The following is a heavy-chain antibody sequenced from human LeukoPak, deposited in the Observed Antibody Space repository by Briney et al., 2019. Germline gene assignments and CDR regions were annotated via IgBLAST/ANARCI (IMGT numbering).Heavy chain of an antibody. Sequence: ASVKVSCKASGYTFTSYHINWVRQATGQGLEWMGWMNPNSGNTGYAQKFQGRVTITRDTSISTAYMELSSLRSDDTAVYYCARQRGVTSLSYYYYMDVWGKGTTVTVSS. D-gene: IGHD4-17*01. V-gene: IGHV1-8*03. CDR1: GYTFTSYH. CDR3: ARQRGVTSLSYYYYMDV. J-gene: IGHJ6*03. CDR2: MNPNSGNT.